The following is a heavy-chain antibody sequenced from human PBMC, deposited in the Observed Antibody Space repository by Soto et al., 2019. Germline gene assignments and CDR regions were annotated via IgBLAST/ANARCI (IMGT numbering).Heavy chain of an antibody. J-gene: IGHJ6*02. D-gene: IGHD2-8*02. CDR2: IYYSGST. V-gene: IGHV4-39*07. CDR3: AGIRRAEPGGGLDV. Sequence: PSETLSLTCTVSGGSISNSRYYWGWIRQPPGKGLEWIGSIYYSGSTSYNPSLQSRVTISVDTSKNQLSLKLNSVTAADTAVYYCAGIRRAEPGGGLDVWGQGTTVTVSS. CDR1: GGSISNSRYY.